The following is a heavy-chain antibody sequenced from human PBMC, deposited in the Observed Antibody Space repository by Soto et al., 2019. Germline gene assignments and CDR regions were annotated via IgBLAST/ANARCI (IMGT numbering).Heavy chain of an antibody. V-gene: IGHV4-34*01. J-gene: IGHJ4*02. CDR2: INHVGIT. CDR3: ARAHDFWGGRQQPIDS. D-gene: IGHD3-3*01. CDR1: GGSFRGFY. Sequence: ETLSLTCAVSGGSFRGFYWTWIRQSPGKGLEWLGDINHVGITNYNPSLKSRVSIPVDTSKSQFSLKLSSVTAADTAVYYCARAHDFWGGRQQPIDSWRRGTLVTVSS.